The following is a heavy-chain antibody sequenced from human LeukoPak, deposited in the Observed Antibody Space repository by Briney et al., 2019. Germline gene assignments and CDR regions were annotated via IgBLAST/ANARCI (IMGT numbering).Heavy chain of an antibody. D-gene: IGHD2-2*01. J-gene: IGHJ4*02. CDR1: GFTFSSYA. CDR2: IYSGGST. Sequence: PGGSLRLSCAASGFTFSSYAMSWVRQAPGKGLEWVSVIYSGGSTYYADSVKGRFTTSRDNFKNTLYLQMNSLRAEDTAVYYCAREAMPNYFDYWGQGTLVTVSS. V-gene: IGHV3-66*01. CDR3: AREAMPNYFDY.